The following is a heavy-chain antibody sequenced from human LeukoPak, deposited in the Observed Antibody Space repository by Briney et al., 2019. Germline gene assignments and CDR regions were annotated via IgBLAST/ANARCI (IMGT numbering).Heavy chain of an antibody. CDR3: ARMITINREGEGYFDY. CDR2: ITGDGGTI. Sequence: PGGSLRLSCAASRFGFSVYWMHWVRQAPGKGLVWVSRITGDGGTINYADSVKGRFTISRDNAKDTLYLQMNSLRAEDTAVYYCARMITINREGEGYFDYWGQGTLVTVSS. J-gene: IGHJ4*02. CDR1: RFGFSVYW. D-gene: IGHD3-16*01. V-gene: IGHV3-74*01.